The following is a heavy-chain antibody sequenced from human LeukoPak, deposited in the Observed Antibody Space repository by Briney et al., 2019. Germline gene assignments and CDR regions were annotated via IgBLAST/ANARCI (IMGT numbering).Heavy chain of an antibody. J-gene: IGHJ5*02. V-gene: IGHV3-7*01. Sequence: GGSLRLSCAASGFIFSSYWMSWVRQAPGKGLEWVANIKEDGSEKDYVDSVKGRFIISRDNVKNSLYLQMNSLRPEDTAMYYCARDRAVAGLFDPWGQGTLVTVSS. CDR3: ARDRAVAGLFDP. D-gene: IGHD6-19*01. CDR1: GFIFSSYW. CDR2: IKEDGSEK.